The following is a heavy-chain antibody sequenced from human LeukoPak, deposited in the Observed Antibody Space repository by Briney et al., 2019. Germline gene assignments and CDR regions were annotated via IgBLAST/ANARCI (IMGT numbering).Heavy chain of an antibody. CDR1: GFTFSSYE. CDR3: ARRYSSGWSSYIDY. Sequence: GGSLRLSCAASGFTFSSYEMNWVRQAPGKGLEWVSYISRSGSTIYYADSVKGRFTISRDNVKNSLYLQMNSLRAEDTAVYYCARRYSSGWSSYIDYWSQGTLVTVSS. V-gene: IGHV3-48*03. D-gene: IGHD6-19*01. CDR2: ISRSGSTI. J-gene: IGHJ4*02.